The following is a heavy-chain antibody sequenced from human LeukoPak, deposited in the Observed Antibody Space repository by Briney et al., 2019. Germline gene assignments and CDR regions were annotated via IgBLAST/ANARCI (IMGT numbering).Heavy chain of an antibody. Sequence: GGSLRLSCVASGFTLSSYWMHWVRQAPGKGLVWVSRINGDGSSTTYADSVKGRFTISRDNTKNTLYLQMNSLRAEDTDVYYCAREAEDTGAWYMDVWGKGTTVIVSS. D-gene: IGHD1-1*01. CDR2: INGDGSST. CDR1: GFTLSSYW. CDR3: AREAEDTGAWYMDV. V-gene: IGHV3-74*03. J-gene: IGHJ6*03.